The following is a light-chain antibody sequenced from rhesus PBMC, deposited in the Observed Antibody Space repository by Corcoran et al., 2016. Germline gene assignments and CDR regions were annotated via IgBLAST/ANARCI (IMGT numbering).Light chain of an antibody. CDR1: NSDIGAYNG. Sequence: QSALTQPPSVSKSLGQSVTISCSGGNSDIGAYNGVSWYRQHSGTAPKLLIFDVSQRTSGVSDRFSGSKSGNMASLTISGLQSEDEGDYYCCSFRRGNAFIFGTGTRLTV. CDR3: CSFRRGNAFI. V-gene: IGLV2-38*01. J-gene: IGLJ1*01. CDR2: DVS.